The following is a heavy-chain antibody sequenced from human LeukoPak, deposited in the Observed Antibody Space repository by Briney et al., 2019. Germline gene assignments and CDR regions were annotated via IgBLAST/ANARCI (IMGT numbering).Heavy chain of an antibody. CDR3: ARAHYDYVWGSYRWSFDY. CDR1: GGSISSYY. Sequence: SETLSLTCTVSGGSISSYYWSWIRQPPGKGLEWIGYIYHSGSTNYNPSLKSRVNISVDTSKNQFSLKLSSVTAADTAVYYCARAHYDYVWGSYRWSFDYCGQGTLVTVSS. D-gene: IGHD3-16*02. V-gene: IGHV4-59*01. CDR2: IYHSGST. J-gene: IGHJ4*02.